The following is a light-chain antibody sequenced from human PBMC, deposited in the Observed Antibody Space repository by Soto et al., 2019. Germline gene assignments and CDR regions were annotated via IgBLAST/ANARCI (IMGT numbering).Light chain of an antibody. V-gene: IGLV2-23*02. CDR3: CSYAGSSTYYV. CDR1: NKEIWSYKL. J-gene: IGLJ1*01. Sequence: QSAPNHASAGFGAPGQSITLSRPRNNKEIWSYKLVSWYQQHPGKAPKLMIYEVSKRPSGVSIRFSGSKSGNTASLTIFGLQAEDEADYYCCSYAGSSTYYVFGTGTKVTVL. CDR2: EVS.